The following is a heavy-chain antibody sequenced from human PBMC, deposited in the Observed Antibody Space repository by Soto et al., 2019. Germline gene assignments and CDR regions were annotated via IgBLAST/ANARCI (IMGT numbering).Heavy chain of an antibody. D-gene: IGHD2-2*01. CDR3: ARGRTSGTLFDY. J-gene: IGHJ4*02. Sequence: SETLSLTCTVSGGSISSSSYYWGWIRQPPGKGLEWIGSIYYSGSTYYNPSLKSRVTISVDTSKNQFSLKLSSVTAADTAVYYCARGRTSGTLFDYWGQGTLVTVPS. CDR1: GGSISSSSYY. CDR2: IYYSGST. V-gene: IGHV4-39*01.